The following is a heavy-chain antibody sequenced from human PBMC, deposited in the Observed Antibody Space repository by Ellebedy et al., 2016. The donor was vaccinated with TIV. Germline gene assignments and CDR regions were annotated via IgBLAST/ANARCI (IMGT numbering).Heavy chain of an antibody. CDR3: ARSGSYLPFDY. CDR2: IRDKANTYRT. CDR1: GFTFSDHY. Sequence: PGGSLRLSCAASGFTFSDHYMDWVRQAPGKGLEWIGRIRDKANTYRTEYAASVKGRFTISRDDSKNSLYLQINSLRTEDTAVYYCARSGSYLPFDYWGQGTLVTVSS. J-gene: IGHJ4*02. V-gene: IGHV3-72*01. D-gene: IGHD1-26*01.